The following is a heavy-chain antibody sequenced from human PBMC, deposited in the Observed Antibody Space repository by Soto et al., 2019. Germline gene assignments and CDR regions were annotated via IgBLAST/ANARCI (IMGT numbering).Heavy chain of an antibody. CDR3: ARDQYSSSWYDWFDP. CDR2: INAGNGNT. V-gene: IGHV1-3*01. J-gene: IGHJ5*02. D-gene: IGHD6-13*01. Sequence: QVQLVQSGAEVKKPGASVKVSCKASGYTFTSYAMHWVRQAPGQRLEWMGWINAGNGNTKYSQKFQGRVTITRDTSASTAYMELSSLRSEDTAVYYCARDQYSSSWYDWFDPWGQGTLVTVSS. CDR1: GYTFTSYA.